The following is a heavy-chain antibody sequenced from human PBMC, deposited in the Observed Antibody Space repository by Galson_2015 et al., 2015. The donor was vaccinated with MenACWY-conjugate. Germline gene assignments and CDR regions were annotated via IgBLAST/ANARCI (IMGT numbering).Heavy chain of an antibody. J-gene: IGHJ3*02. CDR2: IYYSGST. CDR3: ARHDRIAPARSGAFDI. D-gene: IGHD6-13*01. Sequence: SETLSLTCTVSGGSISSSSYYWDWIRQPPGRGLEWIGTIYYSGSTYYNSSLKSRVTISVDTSQNQFSLNLSSVTAADTAMYYCARHDRIAPARSGAFDIWGRGTMVTVSS. CDR1: GGSISSSSYY. V-gene: IGHV4-39*01.